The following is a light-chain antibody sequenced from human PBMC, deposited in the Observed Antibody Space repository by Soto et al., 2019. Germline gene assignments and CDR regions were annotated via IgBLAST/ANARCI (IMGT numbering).Light chain of an antibody. CDR1: ENVRTF. J-gene: IGKJ1*01. CDR2: GAS. CDR3: QQYHDWPPWT. V-gene: IGKV3-11*01. Sequence: EVVLTQSPATLSLSPGERATLSCRASENVRTFVDWYQQKPGQAPRLLIYGASNRATGIPARFSGSGSGTDFTLTISSLKSEDFAVYYCQQYHDWPPWTFGQGTKVEIK.